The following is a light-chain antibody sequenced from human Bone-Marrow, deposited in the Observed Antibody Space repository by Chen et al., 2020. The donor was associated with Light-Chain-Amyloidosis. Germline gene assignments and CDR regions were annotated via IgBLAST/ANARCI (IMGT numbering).Light chain of an antibody. CDR3: QAADSSGTYAVI. CDR1: DLPTKY. CDR2: RDT. V-gene: IGLV3-25*03. J-gene: IGLJ2*01. Sequence: SYELTQPPSVSVSPGQTARITCSGDDLPTKYAYWYQQKPGQAPVLVIHRDTERPSGISARFSGSSSGTTATLTISGVKAEDEADYHCQAADSSGTYAVIFGGGTKLTVL.